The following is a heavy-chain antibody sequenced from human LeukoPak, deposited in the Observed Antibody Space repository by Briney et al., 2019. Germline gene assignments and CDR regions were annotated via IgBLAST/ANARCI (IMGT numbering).Heavy chain of an antibody. CDR2: ISSSGSTI. J-gene: IGHJ4*02. V-gene: IGHV3-11*04. Sequence: PGGSLRLSCAASGFTFSDYYMSWIRQAPGKGLEWVSYISSSGSTIYYADSVKGRFTISRDNAKNSLYLQMNSLRAEDTAVYYCASPLNYYDSSGRDYWGQGTLVTVSS. CDR1: GFTFSDYY. D-gene: IGHD3-22*01. CDR3: ASPLNYYDSSGRDY.